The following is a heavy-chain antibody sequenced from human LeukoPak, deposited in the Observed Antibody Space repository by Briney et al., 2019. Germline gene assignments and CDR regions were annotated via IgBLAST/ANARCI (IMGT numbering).Heavy chain of an antibody. CDR2: IYPGDSDT. V-gene: IGHV5-51*01. Sequence: GESLKISCKGSGYSFTSYWIGWVRQMPGKGLEWMGIIYPGDSDTRYSPSFQGQVTISADKSISTAYLQWSSLKASDTAMYYCASSPYCGGDCYRSEYRDSWYFDLWGRGTLVTVSS. J-gene: IGHJ2*01. CDR3: ASSPYCGGDCYRSEYRDSWYFDL. CDR1: GYSFTSYW. D-gene: IGHD2-21*02.